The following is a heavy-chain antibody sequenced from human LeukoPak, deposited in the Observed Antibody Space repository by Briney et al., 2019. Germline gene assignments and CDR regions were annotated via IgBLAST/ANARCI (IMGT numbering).Heavy chain of an antibody. V-gene: IGHV1-69*13. D-gene: IGHD3-22*01. J-gene: IGHJ3*02. CDR3: ARSLDDSSEGAFDI. CDR1: GGTFSSYA. CDR2: IIPIFGTA. Sequence: ASVTVSFKASGGTFSSYAISWVRQAPGQGLEWMGGIIPIFGTANYAQKFQGRVTITADESTSTAYMELSSLRSEDTAVYYCARSLDDSSEGAFDIRGQGTMVTVSS.